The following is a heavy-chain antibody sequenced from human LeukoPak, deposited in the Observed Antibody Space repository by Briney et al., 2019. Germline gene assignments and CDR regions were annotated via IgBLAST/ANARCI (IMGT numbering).Heavy chain of an antibody. J-gene: IGHJ5*02. CDR2: IYSGGST. D-gene: IGHD6-19*01. CDR3: ARDRSWFDP. V-gene: IGHV3-66*01. Sequence: GGSLRLSCVASRTIVSSNYMTWVRQAPGKGLEWVSVIYSGGSTYYADSVKGRFTISRDNSKNTLYLQMNNLRVEDTAVYYCARDRSWFDPWGQGTPVTVSS. CDR1: RTIVSSNY.